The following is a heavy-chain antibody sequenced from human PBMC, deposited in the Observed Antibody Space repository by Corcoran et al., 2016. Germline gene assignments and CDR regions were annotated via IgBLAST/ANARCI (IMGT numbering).Heavy chain of an antibody. CDR2: ISHTGAT. V-gene: IGHV4-61*01. J-gene: IGHJ4*02. D-gene: IGHD1-26*01. CDR1: GASVTSGIYF. CDR3: ARDSLRATSVFDS. Sequence: QVQLQESGPGLVKPSETLSLTCTVSGASVTSGIYFGSWIRQPPGKGLQWIGYISHTGATNVTPSLRSRVTISVDTSKNQFSLNLNSVTVADTAVYYCARDSLRATSVFDSWGQGTLVTVSS.